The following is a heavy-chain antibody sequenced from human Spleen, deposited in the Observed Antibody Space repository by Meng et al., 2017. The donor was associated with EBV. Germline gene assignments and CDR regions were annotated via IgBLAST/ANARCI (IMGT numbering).Heavy chain of an antibody. V-gene: IGHV4-30-2*01. CDR3: ARSATGWFFYYDY. J-gene: IGHJ4*02. Sequence: HLHHQESGHGLCKPSQSLSLPCAVSGVSITTGGHSWGWVRQPPGKGLEWIGHIYHSGSTYYNPSVKSRVIMSVDRSKNQFSLKLTSVTAADTAVYYCARSATGWFFYYDYWGQGTLVTVSS. CDR2: IYHSGST. CDR1: GVSITTGGHS. D-gene: IGHD2-15*01.